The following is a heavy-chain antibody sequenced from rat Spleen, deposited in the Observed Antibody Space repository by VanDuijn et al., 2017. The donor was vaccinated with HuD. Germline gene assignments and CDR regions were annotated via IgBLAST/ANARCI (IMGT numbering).Heavy chain of an antibody. Sequence: EVQLVESGGGLVQPGRSLKLSCAASGFTFSDYNMAWVRQAPKKGLEWVAHITYDGSITYYRDSVKGRFTISRDNAKSTLYLQMDSLRSEDTATYYCARPDYGYPFAYWGQGTPVTVSS. J-gene: IGHJ3*01. V-gene: IGHV5-7*01. CDR3: ARPDYGYPFAY. D-gene: IGHD1-7*01. CDR1: GFTFSDYN. CDR2: ITYDGSIT.